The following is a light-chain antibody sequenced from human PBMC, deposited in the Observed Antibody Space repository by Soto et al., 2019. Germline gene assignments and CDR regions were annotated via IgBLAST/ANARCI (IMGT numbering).Light chain of an antibody. V-gene: IGLV2-14*01. CDR3: SSYTTSYTQV. J-gene: IGLJ2*01. CDR2: EVT. Sequence: QSVLTQPASVSGSPGQSITIPCTGTSSDVGGYNYVSWYQHHPGKDPKLMIYEVTNRPSGISNRFSGSKSGNTASLTISGLQAEDEADYYCSSYTTSYTQVFGGGTKLTVL. CDR1: SSDVGGYNY.